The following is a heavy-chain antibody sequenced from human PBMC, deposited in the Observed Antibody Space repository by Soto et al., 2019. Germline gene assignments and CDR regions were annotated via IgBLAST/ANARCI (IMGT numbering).Heavy chain of an antibody. Sequence: ASVKVSCKASGYTFTSYGISWVRQAPGQGLEWMGWISAYNGNTNYAQKLQGRVTMTTDTSTSTAYMELRSLRSDDTAVYYCARESPEPFYYYGMDVWGQGTTVTVSS. CDR2: ISAYNGNT. V-gene: IGHV1-18*01. CDR3: ARESPEPFYYYGMDV. J-gene: IGHJ6*02. CDR1: GYTFTSYG.